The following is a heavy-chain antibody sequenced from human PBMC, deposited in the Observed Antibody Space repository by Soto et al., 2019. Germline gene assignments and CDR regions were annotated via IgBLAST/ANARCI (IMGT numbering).Heavy chain of an antibody. Sequence: SDPLSLTCTVSGASISSYYWSWIRQPPGKGLEWIGYIYYSGSTNYNPSLKSRVTISVDTSKNQFSLRLSSVTAADTAVYYCARRYGDCFDYWGQGTLVTVSS. CDR3: ARRYGDCFDY. CDR2: IYYSGST. J-gene: IGHJ4*01. CDR1: GASISSYY. D-gene: IGHD4-17*01. V-gene: IGHV4-59*08.